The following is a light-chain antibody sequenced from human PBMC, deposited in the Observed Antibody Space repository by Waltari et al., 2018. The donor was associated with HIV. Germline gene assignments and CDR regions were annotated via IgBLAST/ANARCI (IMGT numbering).Light chain of an antibody. J-gene: IGLJ2*01. CDR2: DNS. Sequence: QSVLTQPPSVSGAPGQRVTISCTGSSPNIGAGYDVHWYQQLPGTAPKLLIYDNSKRPSGVPDRFSGSKSGTSASLAITGLQAEDEADYYCQSYDSSLSGSVFGGGTKLTVL. V-gene: IGLV1-40*01. CDR3: QSYDSSLSGSV. CDR1: SPNIGAGYD.